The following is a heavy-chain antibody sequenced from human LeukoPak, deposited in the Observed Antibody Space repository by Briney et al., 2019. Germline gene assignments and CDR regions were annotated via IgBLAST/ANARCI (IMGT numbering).Heavy chain of an antibody. D-gene: IGHD1-26*01. CDR3: ARVGGSYYGAFDI. Sequence: GGSLRLSCAASGFTFSSYSMNWVRQAPGKGLEWVSSISSSSSYIYYADSVKGRFTISRDNAKNSLYLQMNSLRAEDTAVYYCARVGGSYYGAFDIWRQGTMVTVSS. V-gene: IGHV3-21*01. CDR1: GFTFSSYS. CDR2: ISSSSSYI. J-gene: IGHJ3*02.